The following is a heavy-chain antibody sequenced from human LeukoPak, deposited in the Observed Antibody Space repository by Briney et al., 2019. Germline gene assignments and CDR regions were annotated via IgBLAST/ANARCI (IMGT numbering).Heavy chain of an antibody. V-gene: IGHV4-59*08. D-gene: IGHD3-10*01. Sequence: KSSETLSLTCTVSGGSISSYYWSWIRQPPGKGLEWIGYISYSGSTYYNPSLESRVTISVDTSKNHFSLKLNSVTAADTAVYYCARGPGDIYGSGSYFDYWGQGTLVTVSS. CDR1: GGSISSYY. J-gene: IGHJ4*02. CDR2: ISYSGST. CDR3: ARGPGDIYGSGSYFDY.